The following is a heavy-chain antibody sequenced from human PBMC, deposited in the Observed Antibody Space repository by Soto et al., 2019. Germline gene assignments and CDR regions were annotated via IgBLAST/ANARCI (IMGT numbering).Heavy chain of an antibody. CDR2: ISGSGGST. CDR3: AKALRVLRFLEWLFPYDY. CDR1: GFTFSSYA. J-gene: IGHJ4*02. D-gene: IGHD3-3*01. Sequence: EVQLLESGGGLVQPGGSPRLSCAASGFTFSSYAMSWVRQAPGKGLEWVSAISGSGGSTYYADSVKGRFTISRDNSKNTLYLQMNSLRAEDTAVYYCAKALRVLRFLEWLFPYDYWGQGTLVTVSS. V-gene: IGHV3-23*01.